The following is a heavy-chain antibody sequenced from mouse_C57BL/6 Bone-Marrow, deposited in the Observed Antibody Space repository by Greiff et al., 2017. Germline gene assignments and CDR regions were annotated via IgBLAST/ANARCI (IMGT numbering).Heavy chain of an antibody. CDR3: ARGGILLFDY. CDR1: GYTFTSYG. V-gene: IGHV1-81*01. D-gene: IGHD1-1*01. J-gene: IGHJ2*01. CDR2: IYPRSGNT. Sequence: QVHVKQSGAELARPGASVKLSCKASGYTFTSYGISWVKQRTGQGLEWIGEIYPRSGNTYYNEKFKGKATLTADKSSSTAYMELRSLTSEDSAVYFCARGGILLFDYWGQGTTLTVSS.